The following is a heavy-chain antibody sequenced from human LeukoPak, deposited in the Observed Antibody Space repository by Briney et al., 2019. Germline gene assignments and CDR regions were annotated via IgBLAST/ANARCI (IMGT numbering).Heavy chain of an antibody. CDR1: GYTFTSYA. J-gene: IGHJ4*02. Sequence: ASVKVSCKASGYTFTSYAIHWVRQAPGQGLKWMGWITPSGGTNYPQKFQGRVAITWDTSITTAYMDLSRLTSDDTAVYYCARGADSSGYYSIFYFDYWGQGTLVTVSS. CDR3: ARGADSSGYYSIFYFDY. V-gene: IGHV1-2*02. D-gene: IGHD3-22*01. CDR2: ITPSGGT.